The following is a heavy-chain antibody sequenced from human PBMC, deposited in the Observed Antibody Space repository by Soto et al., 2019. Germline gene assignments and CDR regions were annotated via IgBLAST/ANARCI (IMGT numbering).Heavy chain of an antibody. CDR1: GGSFSGYY. Sequence: PSETLSLTCAVYGGSFSGYYWSWICQPPGKGLEWIGEINHSGSTNYNPSLKSRVTISVDTSKNQFSLKLSSVTAADTAVYYCAALYGDYIINYFDYWGQGTLVTVSS. V-gene: IGHV4-34*01. CDR2: INHSGST. D-gene: IGHD4-17*01. J-gene: IGHJ4*02. CDR3: AALYGDYIINYFDY.